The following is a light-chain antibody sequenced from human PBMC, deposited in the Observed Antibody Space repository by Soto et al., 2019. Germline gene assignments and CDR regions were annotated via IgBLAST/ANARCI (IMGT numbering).Light chain of an antibody. CDR1: TSNIGDNY. CDR2: DND. V-gene: IGLV1-51*01. J-gene: IGLJ2*01. CDR3: GTWDSSLSAVV. Sequence: QSVLTQPPAVSAAPGQKLTISCAGTTSNIGDNYVSWYQQVPGAAPKLLMYDNDKRPSGIPDRFSGSKSGTSATLGITGLQTGDEADYYCGTWDSSLSAVVFGGGTKLTFL.